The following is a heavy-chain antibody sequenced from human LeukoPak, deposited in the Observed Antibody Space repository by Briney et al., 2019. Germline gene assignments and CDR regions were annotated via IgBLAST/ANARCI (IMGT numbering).Heavy chain of an antibody. V-gene: IGHV4-30-4*01. CDR1: GGSISSGDYY. D-gene: IGHD3-22*01. Sequence: SQTLSLTCTVSGGSISSGDYYWCWIRQPPGKGLEWIGYIYYSGSTYYNPSLKSRVTISVDTSKNQFSLKLSSVTAADTAVYYCVRDPTYYYDSSGYPYWGQGTLVTVSP. J-gene: IGHJ4*02. CDR3: VRDPTYYYDSSGYPY. CDR2: IYYSGST.